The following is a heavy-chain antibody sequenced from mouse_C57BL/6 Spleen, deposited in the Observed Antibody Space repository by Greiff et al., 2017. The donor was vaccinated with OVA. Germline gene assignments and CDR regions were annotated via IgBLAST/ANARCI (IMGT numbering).Heavy chain of an antibody. CDR3: ARKGATVVARRYFDV. V-gene: IGHV1-50*01. Sequence: VQLQQPGAELVKPGASVKLSCKASGYTFTSYWMQWVKQRPGQGLEWIGEIDPSDSYTNYNQKFKGKATLTVDTSSSTAYMQLSSLTSEDSAVYYCARKGATVVARRYFDVWGTGTTVTVSS. D-gene: IGHD1-1*01. CDR1: GYTFTSYW. CDR2: IDPSDSYT. J-gene: IGHJ1*03.